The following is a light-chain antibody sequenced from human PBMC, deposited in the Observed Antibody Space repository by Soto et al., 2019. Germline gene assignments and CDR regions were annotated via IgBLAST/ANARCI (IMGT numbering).Light chain of an antibody. J-gene: IGKJ1*01. CDR1: QSVSSN. Sequence: EIVMTQSPATLAVSQGERATLSCRASQSVSSNLAWYQQKPGQAPRLLIYGVTTRATGIPARFSGSGSGTEFTLTISSLQSEDFAVYYCQQYNSWLRTFGQGTKVDIK. CDR2: GVT. V-gene: IGKV3-15*01. CDR3: QQYNSWLRT.